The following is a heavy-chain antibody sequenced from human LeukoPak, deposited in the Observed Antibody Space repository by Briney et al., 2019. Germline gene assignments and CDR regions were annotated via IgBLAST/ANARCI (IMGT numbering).Heavy chain of an antibody. CDR3: ARGDDWFDP. V-gene: IGHV4-34*01. D-gene: IGHD5-24*01. Sequence: SETLSLTCAVYGGSFSGYYWSWIRQPPGKGLEWIGEINHSGSTNYNPSLKSRVTISVDTSKNQFSLKLNSVTAADTAAFYCARGDDWFDPWGQGALVTVSS. CDR2: INHSGST. CDR1: GGSFSGYY. J-gene: IGHJ5*02.